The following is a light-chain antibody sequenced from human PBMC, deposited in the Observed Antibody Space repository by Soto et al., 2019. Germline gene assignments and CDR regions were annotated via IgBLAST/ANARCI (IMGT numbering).Light chain of an antibody. J-gene: IGLJ1*01. Sequence: QSVRTQPACVSGSPGQSITISCTGTSSDVGGYDYVSWYQQHPGKAPKLMIYEVSNRPSGVSNRFSGSKSGNTASLTISGLQAEDEADYYCSSYTSRITRVFGTGTKVTVL. CDR3: SSYTSRITRV. V-gene: IGLV2-14*01. CDR1: SSDVGGYDY. CDR2: EVS.